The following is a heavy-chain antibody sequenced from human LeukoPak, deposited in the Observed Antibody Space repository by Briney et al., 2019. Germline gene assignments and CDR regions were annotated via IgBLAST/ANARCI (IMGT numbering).Heavy chain of an antibody. CDR3: ARDVFCSSTSCYAPSNFDY. CDR1: GFTFSSYS. Sequence: GGSLSLSCAASGFTFSSYSKNWVRQAPGTGLERVSYISSSSSTIYYADAVKGRFTISSDNAKNSLYLQMNSLRADDTAVYYCARDVFCSSTSCYAPSNFDYWGQGTLVTVSS. J-gene: IGHJ4*02. D-gene: IGHD2-2*01. CDR2: ISSSSSTI. V-gene: IGHV3-48*01.